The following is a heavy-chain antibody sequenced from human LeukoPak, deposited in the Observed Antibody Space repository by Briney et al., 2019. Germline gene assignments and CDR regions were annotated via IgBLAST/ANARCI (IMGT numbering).Heavy chain of an antibody. Sequence: GGSLRPSSTTSGFSSGEYAMSWVRQAPGRGLGWVGLISSKTYDGTTEDAASLKGRFTISRDDSKSIVYQQMNSLKIEDAAVYYCARGGNELPPPLGDFWGQGTPVTVSS. CDR1: GFSSGEYA. D-gene: IGHD1-1*01. CDR3: ARGGNELPPPLGDF. V-gene: IGHV3-49*04. J-gene: IGHJ4*02. CDR2: ISSKTYDGTT.